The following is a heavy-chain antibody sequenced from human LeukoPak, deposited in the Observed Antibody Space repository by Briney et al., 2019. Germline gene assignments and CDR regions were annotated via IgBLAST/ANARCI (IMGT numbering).Heavy chain of an antibody. J-gene: IGHJ6*03. CDR1: GGSISSGSYY. CDR3: VRLGPYSLDIVVVPAAMGRYYYYYMDV. Sequence: SQTLSLTCTVSGGSISSGSYYWSWIRQPAGKGLECIGRIYTSGGTNYNPSLQSRVTISVDSSKNQFSLKLSSVTAADTAVYYCVRLGPYSLDIVVVPAAMGRYYYYYMDVWGKGTTVTVSS. D-gene: IGHD2-2*03. V-gene: IGHV4-61*02. CDR2: IYTSGGT.